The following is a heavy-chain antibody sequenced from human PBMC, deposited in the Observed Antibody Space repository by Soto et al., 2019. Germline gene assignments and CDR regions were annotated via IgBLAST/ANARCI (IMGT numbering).Heavy chain of an antibody. CDR3: ARDREPDGIWTFDS. Sequence: PGGSLRLSCAAFGFTLDKYTMGWVRQAPGKGLEWVAESFSSGGTQYADSVKGRFTISRDNSRNMVFFQMNGLRVEDTALYYCARDREPDGIWTFDSWGQGALVTVSS. CDR2: SFSSGGT. V-gene: IGHV3-53*01. J-gene: IGHJ4*02. D-gene: IGHD3-9*01. CDR1: GFTLDKYT.